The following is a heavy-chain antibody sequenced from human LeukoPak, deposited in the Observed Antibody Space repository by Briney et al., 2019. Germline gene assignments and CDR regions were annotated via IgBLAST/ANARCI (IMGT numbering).Heavy chain of an antibody. Sequence: GGSLRLSCAASGFTFNNYAMSWVRQAPGKGLEWVSVIYSGGSTYYADSVKGRFTISRDNSKNTLYLQMNSLRAEDTAVYYCARETGPANGYYFDYWGQGTLVTVSS. D-gene: IGHD1-14*01. J-gene: IGHJ4*02. CDR2: IYSGGST. V-gene: IGHV3-53*01. CDR1: GFTFNNYA. CDR3: ARETGPANGYYFDY.